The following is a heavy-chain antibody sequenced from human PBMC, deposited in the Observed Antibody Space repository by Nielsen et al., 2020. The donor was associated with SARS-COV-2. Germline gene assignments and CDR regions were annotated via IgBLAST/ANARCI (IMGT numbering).Heavy chain of an antibody. Sequence: GGSLRLSCAASEFTFNSYGMHWVRQAPGKGLEWVAVISYDGNNKYYADSVKCRFTISRDNSKNTLYLQMNSLRAEDTAVYYCAKDASSSWDDFYYMDVWGKGTTVTVSS. J-gene: IGHJ6*03. V-gene: IGHV3-30*18. CDR1: EFTFNSYG. CDR2: ISYDGNNK. D-gene: IGHD6-13*01. CDR3: AKDASSSWDDFYYMDV.